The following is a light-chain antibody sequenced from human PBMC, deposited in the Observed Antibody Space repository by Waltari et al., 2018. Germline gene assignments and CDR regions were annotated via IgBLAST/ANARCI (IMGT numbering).Light chain of an antibody. CDR3: QQYSSSSWT. Sequence: EIVLTQSPGTLSLSQGERATLSCRASQSLSSSYLAWYQQKPGQAPMLLIYDASSRATVIPDRFSGGGSGTDFTLTLSRLEPEDCAVYCCQQYSSSSWTFGQGTKVEIK. V-gene: IGKV3-20*01. CDR1: QSLSSSY. J-gene: IGKJ1*01. CDR2: DAS.